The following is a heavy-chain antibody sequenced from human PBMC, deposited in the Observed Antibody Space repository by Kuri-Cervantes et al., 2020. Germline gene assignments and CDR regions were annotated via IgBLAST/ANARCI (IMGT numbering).Heavy chain of an antibody. CDR3: ARDYIKFGVVIGMGY. D-gene: IGHD3-16*02. Sequence: ASVKVSCKASGYTFTGYFIHWVRQAPGRGLEWMGWINPNSDGTNNAQKFQGRVTMTKDTSTSTAYMELRSLRSDDTAVYYCARDYIKFGVVIGMGYWGQGTLVTVSS. CDR1: GYTFTGYF. V-gene: IGHV1-2*02. J-gene: IGHJ4*02. CDR2: INPNSDGT.